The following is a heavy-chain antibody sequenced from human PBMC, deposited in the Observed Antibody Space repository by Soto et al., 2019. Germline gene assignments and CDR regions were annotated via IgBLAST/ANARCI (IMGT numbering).Heavy chain of an antibody. V-gene: IGHV1-8*01. J-gene: IGHJ6*02. CDR2: MNPNSGNT. CDR1: GYTFTSYD. D-gene: IGHD3-3*01. Sequence: ASVKVSCKASGYTFTSYDINWVRQSTGQGLEWMGWMNPNSGNTGYAQKFQGRVTMTRNTSISTAYMELSSLRSEDTAVYYCARASYYDFWSGYYWQSDYYYYYGMDVWGQGTTVTVSS. CDR3: ARASYYDFWSGYYWQSDYYYYYGMDV.